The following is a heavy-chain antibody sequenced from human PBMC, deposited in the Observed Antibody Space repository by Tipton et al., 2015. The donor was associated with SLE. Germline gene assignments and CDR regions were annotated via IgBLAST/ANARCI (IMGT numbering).Heavy chain of an antibody. CDR1: GGSISSGSYY. V-gene: IGHV4-39*07. Sequence: TLSLTCTVSGGSISSGSYYWSWIRQPPGKGLEWIGSIYHSGSTYYNPSLKSRVTISVDTSKNQFSLKLSSVTAADTAVYYCATGKQTTLFQHWGQGTLVTVSS. J-gene: IGHJ1*01. CDR2: IYHSGST. CDR3: ATGKQTTLFQH. D-gene: IGHD4-17*01.